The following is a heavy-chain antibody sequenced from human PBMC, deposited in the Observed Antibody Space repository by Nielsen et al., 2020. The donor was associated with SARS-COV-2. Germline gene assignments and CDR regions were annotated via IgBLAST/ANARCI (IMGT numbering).Heavy chain of an antibody. CDR3: ARGTYSCFDD. D-gene: IGHD3-16*02. CDR2: IYYSGDT. J-gene: IGHJ4*02. V-gene: IGHV4-59*01. CDR1: GGSISSYF. Sequence: SETLSLTCTVSGGSISSYFWSWIRQPPGKGLEWIGYIYYSGDTNYNPSLRSRVTISVDTSKNQFSLRLNSVTAADTAVYYCARGTYSCFDDWGQGTLLTVSS.